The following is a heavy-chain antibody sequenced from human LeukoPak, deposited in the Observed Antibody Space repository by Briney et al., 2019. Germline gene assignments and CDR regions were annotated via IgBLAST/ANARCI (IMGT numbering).Heavy chain of an antibody. J-gene: IGHJ6*03. CDR2: IIPIFGTA. D-gene: IGHD3-10*01. CDR3: ATGALWFGEVNPIYYYYYMDV. CDR1: GGTFSSYA. Sequence: ASVKVSCKASGGTFSSYAISWVRQAPGQGLEWMGGIIPIFGTANYAQKFQGRVTITADESTSTAYMELSSLRSEDTAVYYCATGALWFGEVNPIYYYYYMDVWGKGTTVTISS. V-gene: IGHV1-69*13.